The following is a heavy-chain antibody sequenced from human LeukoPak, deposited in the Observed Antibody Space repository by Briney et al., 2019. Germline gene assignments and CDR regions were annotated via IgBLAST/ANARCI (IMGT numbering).Heavy chain of an antibody. D-gene: IGHD3-16*01. J-gene: IGHJ4*02. CDR1: GFSLTTSGVG. CDR2: IYWDDDK. Sequence: SGPTLVNPTQTLTLTCTFSGFSLTTSGVGVGWFRQPPGKALEWLALIYWDDDKRYSPSLMSRLTITKDTSKNQVVLTMTNMDPADTATYYCVHRKSTRGGYYWDQETLVTVSS. CDR3: VHRKSTRGGYY. V-gene: IGHV2-5*02.